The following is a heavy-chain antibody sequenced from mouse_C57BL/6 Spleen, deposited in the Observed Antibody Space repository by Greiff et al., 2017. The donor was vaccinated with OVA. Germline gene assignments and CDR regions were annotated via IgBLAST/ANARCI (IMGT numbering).Heavy chain of an antibody. J-gene: IGHJ2*01. V-gene: IGHV5-4*01. D-gene: IGHD1-1*01. Sequence: EVHLVESGGGLVKPGGSLKLSCAASGFTFSSYAMSWVRQTPEKRLEWVATISDGGSYTYYPDNVKGRFTISRDNAKNNLYLQMSHLKSEDTAMYYCARDPDYYGSKYYFDYWGQGTTLTVSS. CDR3: ARDPDYYGSKYYFDY. CDR1: GFTFSSYA. CDR2: ISDGGSYT.